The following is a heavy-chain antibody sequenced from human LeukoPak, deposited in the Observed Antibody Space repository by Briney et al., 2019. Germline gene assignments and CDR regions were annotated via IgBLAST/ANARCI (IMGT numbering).Heavy chain of an antibody. V-gene: IGHV4-34*01. J-gene: IGHJ4*02. CDR2: INHSGST. CDR3: ARGGWSYGSGSYYNY. CDR1: GGSFSGYH. Sequence: PSETLSLTCAVYGGSFSGYHWSWIRQPPGKGREWIGEINHSGSTNYNPSLKSRVTISVDTSKNQFSLKLSSVTAADTAVYYCARGGWSYGSGSYYNYWGQGTLVTVSS. D-gene: IGHD3-10*01.